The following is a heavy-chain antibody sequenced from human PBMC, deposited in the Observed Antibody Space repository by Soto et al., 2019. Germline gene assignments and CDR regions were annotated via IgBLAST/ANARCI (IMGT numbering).Heavy chain of an antibody. Sequence: SETRSLTCTVSGGSISSRSHYWVWMRQPPGKGLEWIGNIYYNGSTYYNPSLKSRVTMSVDTSKNQFSLKVRSVTAADTAIYSCARKCYYYDSAGFYGWFDPWGQGALVTVSS. CDR3: ARKCYYYDSAGFYGWFDP. J-gene: IGHJ5*02. D-gene: IGHD3-22*01. CDR2: IYYNGST. V-gene: IGHV4-39*01. CDR1: GGSISSRSHY.